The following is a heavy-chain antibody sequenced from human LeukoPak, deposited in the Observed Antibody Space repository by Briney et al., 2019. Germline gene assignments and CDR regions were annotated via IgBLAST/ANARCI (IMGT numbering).Heavy chain of an antibody. D-gene: IGHD3-10*01. CDR2: ISGSGGRT. CDR1: GFTFSSYA. CDR3: AKDSFNYGSGDFDY. V-gene: IGHV3-23*01. J-gene: IGHJ4*02. Sequence: GGSLRLSCAASGFTFSSYAMSWVRQAPGKGLEWVSTISGSGGRTNYADSVKGRFTISRDTSKNTLYLQMNSLRAEDTAVYYCAKDSFNYGSGDFDYWGKGTLVTVSS.